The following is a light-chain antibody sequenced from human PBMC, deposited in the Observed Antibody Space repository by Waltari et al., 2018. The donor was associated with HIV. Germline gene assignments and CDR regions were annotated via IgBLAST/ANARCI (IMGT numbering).Light chain of an antibody. V-gene: IGLV2-23*02. CDR1: GSDVSDFNS. CDR3: CSYAGSSTWV. Sequence: QSALTQPASVSGSPGQSITISCTGTGSDVSDFNSVSWYQQHPGKAPKFIIYEVSKRPSGVSNRFSGSKSGNTASLTISGLQADDEAEYHCCSYAGSSTWVFGGGTKLTVL. CDR2: EVS. J-gene: IGLJ3*02.